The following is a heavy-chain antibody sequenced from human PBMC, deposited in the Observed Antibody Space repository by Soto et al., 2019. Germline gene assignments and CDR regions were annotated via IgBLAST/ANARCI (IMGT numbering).Heavy chain of an antibody. V-gene: IGHV4-59*01. D-gene: IGHD3-3*01. J-gene: IGHJ3*02. Sequence: SETLSLTCTVSGGSISTYYWNWIRQSPGKRLEWIGYIYRTGSTHYNPSLNSRVTISLDTSRNKFSLKLNSVTAADTAVYFCARQIGDDPLDIWGQGTMVTVSS. CDR3: ARQIGDDPLDI. CDR1: GGSISTYY. CDR2: IYRTGST.